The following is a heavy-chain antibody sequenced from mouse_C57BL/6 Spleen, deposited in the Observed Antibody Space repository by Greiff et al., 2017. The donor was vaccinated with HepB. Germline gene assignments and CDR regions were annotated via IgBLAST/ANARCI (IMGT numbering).Heavy chain of an antibody. Sequence: DVHLVESGGGLVKPGGSLKLSCAASGFTFSSYAMSWVRQTPEKRLEWVATISDGGSYTYYPDNVKGRFTISRDNAKNNLYLQMSHLTSEDTAMYYCARDFGGYLYAMDYWGQGTSVTVSS. CDR3: ARDFGGYLYAMDY. CDR1: GFTFSSYA. D-gene: IGHD1-1*02. J-gene: IGHJ4*01. V-gene: IGHV5-4*01. CDR2: ISDGGSYT.